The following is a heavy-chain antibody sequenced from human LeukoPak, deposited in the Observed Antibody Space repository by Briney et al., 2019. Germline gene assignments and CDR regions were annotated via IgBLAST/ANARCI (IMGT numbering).Heavy chain of an antibody. CDR1: GGSISSYY. J-gene: IGHJ3*02. Sequence: SETLSLTCTVSGGSISSYYWSWIRQPAGKGLEWIGRIYTSGSTNYNPSLKSRVTMSVDTSKNQFSLKLSFVTAADTAVYYCARLYYDSSGYYYGDAFDIWGQGTMVTVSS. D-gene: IGHD3-22*01. CDR3: ARLYYDSSGYYYGDAFDI. CDR2: IYTSGST. V-gene: IGHV4-4*07.